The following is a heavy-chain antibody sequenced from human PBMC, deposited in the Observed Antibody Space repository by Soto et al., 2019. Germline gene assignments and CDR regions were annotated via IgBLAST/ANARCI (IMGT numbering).Heavy chain of an antibody. CDR2: ISYDGSNK. Sequence: QVQLVESGGGVVQPGRSLRLSCAASGFTFSSYAMHWVRQAPGKGLEWVAVISYDGSNKYYADSVKGRFTISRDNSKNTLYLQMNSLRAEDTAVYYCARVRVPAALHGMDVWGQGTTVTVSS. CDR1: GFTFSSYA. CDR3: ARVRVPAALHGMDV. V-gene: IGHV3-30-3*01. D-gene: IGHD2-2*01. J-gene: IGHJ6*02.